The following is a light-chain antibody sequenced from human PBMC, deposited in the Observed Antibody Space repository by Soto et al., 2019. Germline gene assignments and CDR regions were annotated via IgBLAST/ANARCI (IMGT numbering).Light chain of an antibody. Sequence: QLVLTKSPSASASLGASVKLTCTLSSGYSSYAIAWLQQQPEKGPRNLMKLNSDGSHTKGDGIPDRFSGSSSGTERYLTISSLQSEDEAAYYCQTWGAGIWVFGGGTKLTVL. CDR3: QTWGAGIWV. CDR1: SGYSSYA. J-gene: IGLJ3*02. CDR2: LNSDGSH. V-gene: IGLV4-69*01.